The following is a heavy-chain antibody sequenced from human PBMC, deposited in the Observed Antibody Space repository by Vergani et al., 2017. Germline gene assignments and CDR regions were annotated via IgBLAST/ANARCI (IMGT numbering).Heavy chain of an antibody. CDR1: GFSLKTRGVS. J-gene: IGHJ6*03. Sequence: QITLKESGPTLVKPTQTHTLTCTFSGFSLKTRGVSVAWIRQPPGKALDWLAPIYWNDDQHYSPSLNNSVTITKDTSKNQVVLTMTNMDYVYTGTYYCVYRKTECGTTGCFYPFYYYCYTDVWGKGTTVTVSS. V-gene: IGHV2-5*04. D-gene: IGHD1-7*01. CDR3: VYRKTECGTTGCFYPFYYYCYTDV. CDR2: IYWNDDQ.